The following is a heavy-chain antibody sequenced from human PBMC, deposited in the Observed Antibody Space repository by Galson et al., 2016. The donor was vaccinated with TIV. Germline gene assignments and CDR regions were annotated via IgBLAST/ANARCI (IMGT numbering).Heavy chain of an antibody. CDR2: INKHGDIK. CDR1: GFTFADYA. CDR3: AKNGGWRYGDYRFDY. J-gene: IGHJ4*02. D-gene: IGHD4-17*01. V-gene: IGHV3-23*01. Sequence: SLRLSCAASGFTFADYAMSWVRQAPGKGLEWVSMINKHGDIKDYADSVKGRFSISRDNSKNMVYLQMNSLRVEDTAVYYCAKNGGWRYGDYRFDYWGQGTLGTVSS.